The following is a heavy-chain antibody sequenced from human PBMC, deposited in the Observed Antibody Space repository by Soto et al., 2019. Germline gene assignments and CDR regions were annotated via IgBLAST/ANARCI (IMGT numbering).Heavy chain of an antibody. CDR3: ARGLTTDY. CDR1: GFTFTNYA. D-gene: IGHD1-1*01. J-gene: IGHJ4*02. CDR2: IWYDGSDK. V-gene: IGHV3-33*01. Sequence: PGGSLRLSCAASGFTFTNYAMDWVRQAPGRGLEWVAVIWYDGSDKYYADSVKGRFTISRDNSKNMVYLQMTSLRAEDTAVYYCARGLTTDYWGLGTLVTVSS.